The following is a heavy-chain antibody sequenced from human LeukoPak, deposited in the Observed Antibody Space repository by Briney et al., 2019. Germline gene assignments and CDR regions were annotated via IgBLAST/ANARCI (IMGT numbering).Heavy chain of an antibody. CDR3: ARDPFGSEGF. Sequence: PGGSLRLSCAASGFTHSRYWMHWVRHTPGKGLVWVSRINSDGSSSSYADSVKGRFTIPRDNAKNTLYLQMNSLRVEDTAVYYCARDPFGSEGFWGQGTLVTVSS. CDR1: GFTHSRYW. D-gene: IGHD3-10*01. CDR2: INSDGSSS. J-gene: IGHJ4*02. V-gene: IGHV3-74*01.